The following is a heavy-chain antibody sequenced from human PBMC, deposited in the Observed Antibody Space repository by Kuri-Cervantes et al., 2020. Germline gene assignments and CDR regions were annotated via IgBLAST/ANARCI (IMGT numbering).Heavy chain of an antibody. CDR3: ARGPGRLGYCGGDCFRFDY. CDR1: GFSFSTYG. Sequence: GGSLRLSCAASGFSFSTYGMHWVRQFPGKGLEWVAVISCDGNTKYYADSVKGRFTISRDNSMNTLYLQMNSLRAEDTAVYYCARGPGRLGYCGGDCFRFDYWGQGTLVTVSS. V-gene: IGHV3-30*03. J-gene: IGHJ4*02. D-gene: IGHD2-21*02. CDR2: ISCDGNTK.